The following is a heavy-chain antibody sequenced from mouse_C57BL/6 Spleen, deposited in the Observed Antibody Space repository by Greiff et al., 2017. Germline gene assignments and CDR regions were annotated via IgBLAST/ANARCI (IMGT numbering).Heavy chain of an antibody. CDR2: ISSGSSTI. J-gene: IGHJ4*01. V-gene: IGHV5-17*01. CDR1: GFTFSDSG. CDR3: AREEYYSFMDY. Sequence: EVKLVESGGGLVKPGGSLKLSCAASGFTFSDSGMHWVRQAPEKGLEWVAYISSGSSTIYYADTVTGRFTISRDNAKNTLFLQMTSLRSEDTAMYYCAREEYYSFMDYWGQGTSVTVSS.